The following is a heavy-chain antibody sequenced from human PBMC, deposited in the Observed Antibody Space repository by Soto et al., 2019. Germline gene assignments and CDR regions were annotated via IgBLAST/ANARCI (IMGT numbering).Heavy chain of an antibody. CDR2: IYYSGST. CDR1: GGSISSGGYY. V-gene: IGHV4-31*03. J-gene: IGHJ4*02. CDR3: ARGPGTMAKIDY. Sequence: SETLSLTCTVSGGSISSGGYYWSWIRQHPGKGLEWIGYIYYSGSTYYNPSLKSRVTISVDTSKNQFPLKLSSVTAADTAVYYCARGPGTMAKIDYWGQGTLVTVSS. D-gene: IGHD3-10*01.